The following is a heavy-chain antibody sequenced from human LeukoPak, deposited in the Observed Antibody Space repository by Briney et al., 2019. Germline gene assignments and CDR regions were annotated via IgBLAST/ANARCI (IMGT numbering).Heavy chain of an antibody. D-gene: IGHD3-9*01. CDR3: ARVKRHFDWLPNEYYFDY. CDR2: MNPNSGNT. Sequence: ASVKVSCKASGYTFTSYDINWVRQATGQGLEWMGWMNPNSGNTGYAQKFQGRVTMTRNTSISTAYMELSSLRSDDTAVYYCARVKRHFDWLPNEYYFDYWGQGTLVAVSS. CDR1: GYTFTSYD. J-gene: IGHJ4*02. V-gene: IGHV1-8*01.